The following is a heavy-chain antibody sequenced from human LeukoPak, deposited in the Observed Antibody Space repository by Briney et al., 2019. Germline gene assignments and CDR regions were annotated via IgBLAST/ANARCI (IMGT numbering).Heavy chain of an antibody. Sequence: ASVKVSCKASGYTFTGYDINWVRQATGQGLEWMGWMNPNSGHTGYAQKFQGRVTMTRNTAINTAYMELSSLRSEDTATYYCARVAGNSGYDFLDYWGQGSLVTVSS. CDR1: GYTFTGYD. J-gene: IGHJ4*02. CDR3: ARVAGNSGYDFLDY. V-gene: IGHV1-8*01. D-gene: IGHD5-12*01. CDR2: MNPNSGHT.